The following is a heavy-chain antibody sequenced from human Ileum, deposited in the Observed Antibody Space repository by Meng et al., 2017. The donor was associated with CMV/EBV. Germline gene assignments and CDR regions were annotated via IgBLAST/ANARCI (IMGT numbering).Heavy chain of an antibody. J-gene: IGHJ4*02. CDR3: ASWYFDY. V-gene: IGHV6-1*01. Sequence: SQTLSLTCAISGDNVSSNSGAWHWIRQSPSRGLEWLGKTYYRSKWYNDYAVSVKSRITIIPDTSKNQFTLQLNSVTPEDTAVYYCASWYFDYWGQGTLVTVSS. CDR1: GDNVSSNSGA. CDR2: TYYRSKWYN.